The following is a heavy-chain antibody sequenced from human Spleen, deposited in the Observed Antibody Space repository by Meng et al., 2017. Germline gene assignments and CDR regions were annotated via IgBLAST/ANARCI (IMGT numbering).Heavy chain of an antibody. CDR3: AHTVGAVDY. CDR2: IFWDDEE. V-gene: IGHV2-5*02. CDR1: GFSLRSGGVA. Sequence: QITLKESGPTLVRPTQTLTLTCTFSGFSLRSGGVAVGWIRQPPGKALEWLALIFWDDEERYSPSLKSRLTITKDTSKNRVVLTMTTMDPVDTATYYCAHTVGAVDYWGQETLVTVSS. J-gene: IGHJ4*02. D-gene: IGHD4-17*01.